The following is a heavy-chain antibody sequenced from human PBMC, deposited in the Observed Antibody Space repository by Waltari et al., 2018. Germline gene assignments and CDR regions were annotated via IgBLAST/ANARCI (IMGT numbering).Heavy chain of an antibody. J-gene: IGHJ6*02. Sequence: QVQLQESGPGLVKPSATLSLTCTVSGGSISSHYWSWIRQPPGKGLEWIGYIYYWGSINYNPSLKSRVTISVDTSKNQFSLKLSSVTAADTAVYYCARDENGIAVVGMDVWGQGTTVTVSS. V-gene: IGHV4-59*11. CDR3: ARDENGIAVVGMDV. D-gene: IGHD6-19*01. CDR1: GGSISSHY. CDR2: IYYWGSI.